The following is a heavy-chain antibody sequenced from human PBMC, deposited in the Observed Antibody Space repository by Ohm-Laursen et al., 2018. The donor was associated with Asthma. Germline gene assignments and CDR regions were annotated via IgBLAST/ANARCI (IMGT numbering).Heavy chain of an antibody. J-gene: IGHJ4*02. CDR2: ISVGGST. CDR3: AKRYLLTGGGHFDY. CDR1: GFTFSSYA. V-gene: IGHV3-23*01. D-gene: IGHD1-20*01. Sequence: GSLRLSCSASGFTFSSYAMSWVRQAPGKGLEWVSSISVGGSTHYADSVKGRFTNSRDNSQNTVYLQMNSLRAEDTAVYYCAKRYLLTGGGHFDYWGQGTLVTVSS.